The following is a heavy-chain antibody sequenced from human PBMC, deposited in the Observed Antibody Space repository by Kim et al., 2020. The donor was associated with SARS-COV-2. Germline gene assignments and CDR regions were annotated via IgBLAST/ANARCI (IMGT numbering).Heavy chain of an antibody. CDR2: IYSGGST. J-gene: IGHJ6*02. CDR3: ARGTFDWLLYYYYGMDV. D-gene: IGHD3-9*01. CDR1: GFTVSSNY. Sequence: GGSLRLSCAASGFTVSSNYMSWVRQAPGKGLEWVSVIYSGGSTYYADSVKGRFTISRDNSKNTLYLQMNSLRAEDTAVYYCARGTFDWLLYYYYGMDVWGQGTTVTVSS. V-gene: IGHV3-53*01.